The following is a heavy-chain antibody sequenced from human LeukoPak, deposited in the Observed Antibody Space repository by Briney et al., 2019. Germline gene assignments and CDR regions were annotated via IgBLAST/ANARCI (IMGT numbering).Heavy chain of an antibody. V-gene: IGHV4-59*01. Sequence: SETLSLTCTVSGGSISSYYWSWIRQPPGKGLEWIGYIYYSGSTNYNPSLKSRVTISVDTSKNQFSLKLSSVTAADTAVYYCARVVHRAAEDVWGKGTTVTVSS. CDR3: ARVVHRAAEDV. CDR2: IYYSGST. CDR1: GGSISSYY. D-gene: IGHD6-6*01. J-gene: IGHJ6*04.